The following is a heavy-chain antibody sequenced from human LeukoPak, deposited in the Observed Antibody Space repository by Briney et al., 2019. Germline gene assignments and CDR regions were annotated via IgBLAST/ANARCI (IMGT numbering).Heavy chain of an antibody. CDR3: ASARLRGHPLTGYYMDTDY. J-gene: IGHJ4*02. CDR1: GYTFTSYG. D-gene: IGHD3-9*01. CDR2: ISAYNGNT. V-gene: IGHV1-18*01. Sequence: ASVKVSCKASGYTFTSYGISWVRQAPGQGLEWMGWISAYNGNTNYAQKLQGRVTMTTDTSTSTAYMELRSLRPDDTAVYYCASARLRGHPLTGYYMDTDYWGQGTLVTVSS.